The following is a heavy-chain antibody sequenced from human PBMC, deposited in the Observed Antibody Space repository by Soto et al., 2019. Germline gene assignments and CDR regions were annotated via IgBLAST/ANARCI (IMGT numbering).Heavy chain of an antibody. CDR1: GVSFSSYY. Sequence: PSETLSLTCTVSGVSFSSYYWSWIRQPPGKGLEWIGYIYYSGSTNYNPSLKSRVTISVDTSKNQFSLKLSSVTAADTAVYYCATLPPRIVVVFTEMPTWGQGILVTVPQ. D-gene: IGHD2-21*01. V-gene: IGHV4-59*08. CDR3: ATLPPRIVVVFTEMPT. CDR2: IYYSGST. J-gene: IGHJ5*02.